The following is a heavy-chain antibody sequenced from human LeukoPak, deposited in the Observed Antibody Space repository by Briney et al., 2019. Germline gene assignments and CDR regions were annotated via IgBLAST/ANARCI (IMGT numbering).Heavy chain of an antibody. V-gene: IGHV3-48*03. CDR2: ISSSGTTI. CDR1: GFRFSSYD. Sequence: QTGGSLRLSCAASGFRFSSYDMNWVRQAPGKGLEWVSYISSSGTTIYYADSVKGRFSISRDNSKNTLYLQMNSLRAEDTAVYYCVRDTQWLVPDYWGQGTLVTVSS. D-gene: IGHD6-19*01. CDR3: VRDTQWLVPDY. J-gene: IGHJ4*02.